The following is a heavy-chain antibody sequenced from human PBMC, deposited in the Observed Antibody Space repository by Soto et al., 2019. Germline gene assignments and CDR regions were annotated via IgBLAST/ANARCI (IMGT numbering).Heavy chain of an antibody. CDR3: ARAGGRQLDRRGVWDY. CDR2: IIPIFDKA. CDR1: GDTFSTYG. Sequence: QVHLVQSGAEVTKPGSSVTVSCKTSGDTFSTYGFDWVRQAPGQSLEWMGGIIPIFDKANYAEEFQDRLTISADASTSTVYMQLSSLRSEDTAIYYCARAGGRQLDRRGVWDYWGQGTLVTVSS. V-gene: IGHV1-69*01. D-gene: IGHD1-1*01. J-gene: IGHJ4*02.